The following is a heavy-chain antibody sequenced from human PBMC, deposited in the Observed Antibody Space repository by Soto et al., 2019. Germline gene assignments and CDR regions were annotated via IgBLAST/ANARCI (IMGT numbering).Heavy chain of an antibody. V-gene: IGHV4-30-2*01. CDR3: ARATFRAVLPLEV. Sequence: QVQLKESGSGLVKPSQTLSLTCAVSGASISTEGYTWSWIRQPPGKGLEWIAYIYPSGATHYNPSPKSRVTISLDAYRIRFSLSVGSVNAADTAVYYCARATFRAVLPLEVWGQGTTVTVSS. CDR1: GASISTEGYT. J-gene: IGHJ6*02. CDR2: IYPSGAT. D-gene: IGHD3-10*01.